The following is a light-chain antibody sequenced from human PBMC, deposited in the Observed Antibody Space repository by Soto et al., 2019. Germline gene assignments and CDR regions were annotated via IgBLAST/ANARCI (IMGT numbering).Light chain of an antibody. V-gene: IGKV3-20*01. CDR2: DAS. CDR1: QSVSSY. Sequence: EIVFTHSPATLSFSPVERAALSCRASQSVSSYLAWYQQKPGQAPRLLIYDASNRATGIPARFSGSGSGTDFTLTISRLEPEDFAVYYCQQYGSSPPITFGQGTRLEIK. CDR3: QQYGSSPPIT. J-gene: IGKJ5*01.